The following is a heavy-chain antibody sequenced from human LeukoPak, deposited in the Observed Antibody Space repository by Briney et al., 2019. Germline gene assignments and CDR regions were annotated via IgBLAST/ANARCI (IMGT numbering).Heavy chain of an antibody. J-gene: IGHJ4*02. CDR1: GGSISSYY. D-gene: IGHD6-13*01. Sequence: SETLSLTCTVSGGSISSYYWSWLRQPPGKGLEWIGYIYYSGTTNYNPSLKSRVTISVDTSKNQFSLKLSSVTAADTAVYYCARGVYIAAAQYAYWGQGTLVSVSS. CDR2: IYYSGTT. CDR3: ARGVYIAAAQYAY. V-gene: IGHV4-59*01.